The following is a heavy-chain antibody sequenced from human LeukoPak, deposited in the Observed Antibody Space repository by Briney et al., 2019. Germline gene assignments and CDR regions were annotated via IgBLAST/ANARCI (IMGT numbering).Heavy chain of an antibody. CDR1: GFTVSSNY. CDR2: ISSSGSTI. V-gene: IGHV3-48*01. Sequence: GGSLRLSCAASGFTVSSNYMNWVRQAPGKGLEWVSYISSSGSTIYYADSVKGRFTISRDNSKNTLYLQMNSLRVEDTAVYYCAKGTERYSKNFDYWGQGILVSVSS. J-gene: IGHJ4*02. CDR3: AKGTERYSKNFDY. D-gene: IGHD3-9*01.